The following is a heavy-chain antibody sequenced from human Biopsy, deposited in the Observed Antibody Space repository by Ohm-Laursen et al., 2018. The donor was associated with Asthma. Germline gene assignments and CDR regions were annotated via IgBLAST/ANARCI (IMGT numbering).Heavy chain of an antibody. CDR3: ARGVDRVTGLLDHFDY. V-gene: IGHV4-59*07. Sequence: SDTLSLTCTVSGGSINNFYWSWIRQPPGKGLESIGHVYYSGSTNYNPSLKSRVTISIDASKNQFSLKLTSVTAADTAVYYCARGVDRVTGLLDHFDYWGQGTLVIVSS. D-gene: IGHD2-21*02. CDR1: GGSINNFY. J-gene: IGHJ4*02. CDR2: VYYSGST.